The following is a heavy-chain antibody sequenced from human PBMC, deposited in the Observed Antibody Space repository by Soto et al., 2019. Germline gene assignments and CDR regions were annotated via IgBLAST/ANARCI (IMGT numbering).Heavy chain of an antibody. CDR1: GGSISSGGYY. V-gene: IGHV4-31*03. D-gene: IGHD3-16*01. CDR3: ARVGGINWFDP. Sequence: SETLSLTCTVSGGSISSGGYYWSWIRQHPGKGLEWIGYIYYSGSTYYNPSLKSRVTISVDTSKNQFSLKLSSVTAAETAVYYCARVGGINWFDPWGQGTLVTVSS. CDR2: IYYSGST. J-gene: IGHJ5*02.